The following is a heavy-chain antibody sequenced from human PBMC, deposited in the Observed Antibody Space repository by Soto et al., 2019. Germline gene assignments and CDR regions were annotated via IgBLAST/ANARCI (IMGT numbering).Heavy chain of an antibody. CDR1: GFSFSNAW. CDR3: SFQESTTVTTFEY. CDR2: IKSKTDGETT. D-gene: IGHD4-17*01. V-gene: IGHV3-15*01. Sequence: EVQLVESGGGLIKPGGSLRLSCAASGFSFSNAWMSWVRQAPGKGLEWVGRIKSKTDGETTDYAAPVTGRFTISRDDSQNTLYLQMNSLKTADTAVYYCSFQESTTVTTFEYWGQGTLVTVSS. J-gene: IGHJ4*02.